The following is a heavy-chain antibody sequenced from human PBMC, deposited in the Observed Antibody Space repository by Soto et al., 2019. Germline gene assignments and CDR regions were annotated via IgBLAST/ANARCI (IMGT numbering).Heavy chain of an antibody. D-gene: IGHD2-15*01. Sequence: TLSRTDAICVGSVSSNSAAWNWIRQSPSRGLEWLGRTYYRSKWYNDYAVSVKSRITINPDTSKNQFSLQLNSVTPEDTAVYYCARVGGSGTVVVAATSYYSYGMDVSGQGTTVTVSS. J-gene: IGHJ6*02. CDR1: VGSVSSNSAA. CDR3: ARVGGSGTVVVAATSYYSYGMDV. CDR2: TYYRSKWYN. V-gene: IGHV6-1*01.